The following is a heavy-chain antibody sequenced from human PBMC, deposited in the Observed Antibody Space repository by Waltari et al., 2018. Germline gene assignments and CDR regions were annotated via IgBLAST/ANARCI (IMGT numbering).Heavy chain of an antibody. Sequence: QVQLQQWGAGLLKPSETLSLTCAVYGGSFSGYYWSWIRQPPGKGLEWIGEINHSGSTNYNPSLKRRVTISVDTSKNQVSLKLSSVTAADTAVYYCARVNRRVKIDYWGQGTLVTVSS. CDR1: GGSFSGYY. CDR3: ARVNRRVKIDY. V-gene: IGHV4-34*01. J-gene: IGHJ4*02. CDR2: INHSGST. D-gene: IGHD3-16*02.